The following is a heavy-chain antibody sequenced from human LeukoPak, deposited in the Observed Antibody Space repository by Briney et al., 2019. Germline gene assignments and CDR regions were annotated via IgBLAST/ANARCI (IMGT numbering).Heavy chain of an antibody. Sequence: SETLSLTCTVSGGSVSSGSYYWSWIRQPPGKGLEWIGYIYYSGSTNHNPSLKSRVTISVDTSKNQFSLKLSSVTAADTAVYYCARSLGIKEFFDYWGQGTLVTVSS. V-gene: IGHV4-61*01. CDR3: ARSLGIKEFFDY. CDR1: GGSVSSGSYY. CDR2: IYYSGST. J-gene: IGHJ4*02. D-gene: IGHD7-27*01.